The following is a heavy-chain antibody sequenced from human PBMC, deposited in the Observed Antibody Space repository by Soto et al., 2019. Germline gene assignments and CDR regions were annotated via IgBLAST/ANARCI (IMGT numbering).Heavy chain of an antibody. CDR3: ARQDSESVYCSGGSCYSPYYYGMDV. J-gene: IGHJ6*02. CDR1: GYSFTSYW. Sequence: PGESLKISCKGSGYSFTSYWIGWVRQMPGKGLEWMGIIYPGDSDTRYSPFFQGQVTISADKSISTAYLQWSSLKASDTAMYYCARQDSESVYCSGGSCYSPYYYGMDVWGQGTTVTVSS. D-gene: IGHD2-15*01. V-gene: IGHV5-51*01. CDR2: IYPGDSDT.